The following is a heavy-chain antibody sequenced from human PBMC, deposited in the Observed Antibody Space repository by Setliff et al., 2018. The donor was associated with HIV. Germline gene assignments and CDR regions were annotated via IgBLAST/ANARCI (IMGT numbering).Heavy chain of an antibody. V-gene: IGHV1-58*01. Sequence: PSVKVSCKASGFTFTSSAVQWVRQARGQRLEWIGWIVVGSGNTNYAQKFQERVTITRDMSTGTAYMELSSLRSEDTAVYYCAAEVKGILWFGGDAFDIWGQGTMVTVSS. J-gene: IGHJ3*02. D-gene: IGHD3-10*01. CDR3: AAEVKGILWFGGDAFDI. CDR2: IVVGSGNT. CDR1: GFTFTSSA.